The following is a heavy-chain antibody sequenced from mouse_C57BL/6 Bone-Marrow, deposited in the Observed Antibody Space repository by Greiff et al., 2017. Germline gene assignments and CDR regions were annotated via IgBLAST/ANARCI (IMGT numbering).Heavy chain of an antibody. Sequence: EVMLVESGGGLVQPKGSLKLSCAASGFSFNTYAMNWVRQAPGKGLEWVARIRSKSNNYATYYADSVKDRFTISRDDSESMLYLQMNNLKTEDTAMYYCVRHVNGDEYYFDYWGQGTTLTVSS. V-gene: IGHV10-1*01. CDR1: GFSFNTYA. CDR2: IRSKSNNYAT. CDR3: VRHVNGDEYYFDY. J-gene: IGHJ2*01. D-gene: IGHD2-13*01.